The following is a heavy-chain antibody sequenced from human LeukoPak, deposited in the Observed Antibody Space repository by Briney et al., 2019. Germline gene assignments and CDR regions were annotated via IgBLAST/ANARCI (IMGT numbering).Heavy chain of an antibody. V-gene: IGHV4-39*01. D-gene: IGHD1-7*01. CDR3: ARLPTTGGNWNYRGAFDI. Sequence: KPSETLSLTCTVSGGSISSSSYYWGWIRQPPGKGLEWIGSIYYSGSTYYNPSLKSRVTISVDTSKNQFSLKLSSVTAADTAVYYCARLPTTGGNWNYRGAFDIWGQGTMVTVSS. CDR2: IYYSGST. J-gene: IGHJ3*02. CDR1: GGSISSSSYY.